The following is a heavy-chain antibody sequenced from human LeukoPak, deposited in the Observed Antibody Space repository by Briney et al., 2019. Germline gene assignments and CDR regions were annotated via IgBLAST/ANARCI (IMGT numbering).Heavy chain of an antibody. Sequence: SVKVSCKASGGTFSSYAISWVRQAPGQGLEWMGGIIPIFGTANYARKFQGRVTITADESTSTAYMELSSLRSEDTAVYYCARAGGMVAKHYYYYYGMDVWGQGTTVTVSS. D-gene: IGHD5-12*01. CDR2: IIPIFGTA. CDR3: ARAGGMVAKHYYYYYGMDV. CDR1: GGTFSSYA. J-gene: IGHJ6*02. V-gene: IGHV1-69*13.